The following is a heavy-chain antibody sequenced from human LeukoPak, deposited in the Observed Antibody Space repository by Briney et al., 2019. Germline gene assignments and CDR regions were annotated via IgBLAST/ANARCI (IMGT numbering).Heavy chain of an antibody. V-gene: IGHV4-61*02. CDR1: GGSISSGSYY. CDR2: IYTSGST. CDR3: ARLGYDSSGYYYFDY. J-gene: IGHJ4*02. D-gene: IGHD3-22*01. Sequence: SETLSLTCTVSGGSISSGSYYWSWIRQPAGKGLEWIGRIYTSGSTNYNPSLKSRVTISVDTSKNQFPLKLSSVTAADTAVYYCARLGYDSSGYYYFDYWGQGTLVTVSS.